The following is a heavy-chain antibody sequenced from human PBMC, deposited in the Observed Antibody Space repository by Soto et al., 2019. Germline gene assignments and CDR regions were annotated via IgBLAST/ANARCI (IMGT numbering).Heavy chain of an antibody. J-gene: IGHJ5*02. CDR3: ARGARQYFYYGSGSYIPDLFDP. CDR2: INSDGSST. Sequence: GGSLRLSCAASGFTFSSYWMHWVRQAPGKGLVWVSRINSDGSSTSYADSVKGRFTISRDNAKNTLYLQMNSLRAEDTAVYYCARGARQYFYYGSGSYIPDLFDPWGQGTLVTVSS. V-gene: IGHV3-74*01. D-gene: IGHD3-10*01. CDR1: GFTFSSYW.